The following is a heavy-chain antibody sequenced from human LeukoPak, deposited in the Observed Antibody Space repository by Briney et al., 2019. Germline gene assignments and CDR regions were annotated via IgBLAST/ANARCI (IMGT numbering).Heavy chain of an antibody. D-gene: IGHD3-10*01. Sequence: SETLSLTCTVSGGSISSYYWSWIRQPPGKGLEWIGYIYYSGSANYNPSLKSRVTISVDTSKNQFSLKLSSVTAADTAVYYCARARNYGSGSYYNGHYYYYYYGMDVWGQGTTVTVSS. CDR2: IYYSGSA. J-gene: IGHJ6*02. CDR1: GGSISSYY. V-gene: IGHV4-59*01. CDR3: ARARNYGSGSYYNGHYYYYYYGMDV.